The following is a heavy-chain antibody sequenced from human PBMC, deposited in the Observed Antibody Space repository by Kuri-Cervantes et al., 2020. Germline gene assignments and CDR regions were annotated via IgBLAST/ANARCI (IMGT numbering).Heavy chain of an antibody. Sequence: GESLKISCAASGFNFRNHVMHWVRQAPGKGLEWVAVIWYDGSNKYYADSVKGRFTISRDNSKNTLYLQMNSLRAEDTAVYYCTKEAQLGVVVVVAATLYFDYWGQGTLVTVSS. D-gene: IGHD2-15*01. CDR3: TKEAQLGVVVVVAATLYFDY. CDR2: IWYDGSNK. J-gene: IGHJ4*02. CDR1: GFNFRNHV. V-gene: IGHV3-30*02.